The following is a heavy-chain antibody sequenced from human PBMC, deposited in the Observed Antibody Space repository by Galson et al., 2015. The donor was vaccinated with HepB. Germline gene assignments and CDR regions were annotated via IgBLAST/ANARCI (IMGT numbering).Heavy chain of an antibody. CDR3: ARVAAAADDAFDI. Sequence: SLRLSCAASEFSFSSFAMHWVRQAPGKGLEWVAFISYDGSNKYYADSVKGRFTISRDNSKNTLFLQINGLRPEDTAMYFCARVAAAADDAFDIWGQGTMVTVSS. J-gene: IGHJ3*02. V-gene: IGHV3-30-3*01. CDR2: ISYDGSNK. CDR1: EFSFSSFA. D-gene: IGHD6-13*01.